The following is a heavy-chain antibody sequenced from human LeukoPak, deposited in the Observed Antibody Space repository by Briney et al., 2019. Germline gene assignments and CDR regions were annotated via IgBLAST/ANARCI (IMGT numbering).Heavy chain of an antibody. CDR1: GYTFTGYY. V-gene: IGHV1-2*02. J-gene: IGHJ4*02. Sequence: GASVKVSCKASGYTFTGYYMHWVRQAPGQGLEWMGWINPNSGGTNYAQKFQGRVTMTRDTSISTAYMELSRLRSDDTAVYYCARGAYSYVGFFDYWGQGTLVTVSS. CDR3: ARGAYSYVGFFDY. CDR2: INPNSGGT. D-gene: IGHD5-18*01.